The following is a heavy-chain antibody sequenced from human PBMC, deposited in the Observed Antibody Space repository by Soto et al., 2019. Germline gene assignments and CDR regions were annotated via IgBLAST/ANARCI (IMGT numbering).Heavy chain of an antibody. Sequence: GGSLRLSCVASGFTFSDFGMHWGRQGPGKGLEWLAVISEDAETDFHADSVKGRFTVSRDNFKETLYLQMNSLRAEDTAVYYYAKGTARATYYYGMDVWGQGTTVTVSS. V-gene: IGHV3-30*18. CDR1: GFTFSDFG. CDR2: ISEDAETD. CDR3: AKGTARATYYYGMDV. D-gene: IGHD3-10*01. J-gene: IGHJ6*02.